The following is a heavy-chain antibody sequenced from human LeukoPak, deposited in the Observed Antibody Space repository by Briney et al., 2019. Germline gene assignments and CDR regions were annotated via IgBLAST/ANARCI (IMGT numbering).Heavy chain of an antibody. V-gene: IGHV3-23*01. CDR1: GFTFSSSA. CDR3: AKNGSGTSRAFDV. J-gene: IGHJ3*01. Sequence: GGSLRLSCAASGFTFSSSAMSWVRQAPGKGLEWVSAISGNGGVTYYRDSVKGRFTVSRDNSKNTLYLQMNSLRAEDTALYYCAKNGSGTSRAFDVWGQGTMVTVSS. CDR2: ISGNGGVT. D-gene: IGHD3-10*01.